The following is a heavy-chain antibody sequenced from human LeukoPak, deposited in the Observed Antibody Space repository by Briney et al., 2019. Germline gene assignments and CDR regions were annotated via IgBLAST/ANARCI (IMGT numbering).Heavy chain of an antibody. Sequence: GGSLRLSCASSGFSFSSYSMTWVRQAPGKGLEWVSSISGNSDYIFYADSVKGRFTISRDNAKNSLHLQMTSLRAEDTALYYCVRASVGGSAYGMDVWGQGTTVTASS. CDR2: ISGNSDYI. J-gene: IGHJ6*02. D-gene: IGHD6-19*01. CDR3: VRASVGGSAYGMDV. V-gene: IGHV3-21*01. CDR1: GFSFSSYS.